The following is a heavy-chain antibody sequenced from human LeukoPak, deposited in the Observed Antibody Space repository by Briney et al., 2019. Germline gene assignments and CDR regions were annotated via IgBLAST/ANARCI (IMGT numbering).Heavy chain of an antibody. CDR2: INPSGGST. Sequence: ASVRVSCKASGYTFTSYYMHWVRQAPGQGLEWMGIINPSGGSTSYAQKFQGRVTMTRDTSTSTVYMELSSLRSEDTAVYYCARDGESNVDTAMAYYYYGMDVWGQGTTVTVSS. D-gene: IGHD5-18*01. CDR3: ARDGESNVDTAMAYYYYGMDV. J-gene: IGHJ6*02. CDR1: GYTFTSYY. V-gene: IGHV1-46*01.